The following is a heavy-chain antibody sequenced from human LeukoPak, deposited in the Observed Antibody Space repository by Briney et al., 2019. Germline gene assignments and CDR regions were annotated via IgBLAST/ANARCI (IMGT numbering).Heavy chain of an antibody. CDR1: GGSFSGYY. D-gene: IGHD5-18*01. V-gene: IGHV4-34*01. J-gene: IGHJ4*02. CDR3: ARLPSHRLGYSYGKIRYYFDY. CDR2: INHSGST. Sequence: SETLSLTCAVYGGSFSGYYWSWIRQPPGKGLEWVGEINHSGSTNYNPPLKSRVTISVDTSKNQFSLKLSSVTAADTAVYYCARLPSHRLGYSYGKIRYYFDYWGQGTLVTVSS.